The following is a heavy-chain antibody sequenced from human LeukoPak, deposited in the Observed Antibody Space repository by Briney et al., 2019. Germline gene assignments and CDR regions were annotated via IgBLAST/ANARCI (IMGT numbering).Heavy chain of an antibody. CDR3: AREPVGAIDY. D-gene: IGHD1-26*01. Sequence: PGGSLRLSCAASGFTFSSYEMNWVRQAPGKGLEWVSYISSSGSTIYHADSVKGRFTISRDNAKNSLYLQMNSLRAEDTAVYYCAREPVGAIDYWGQGTLVTVSS. CDR1: GFTFSSYE. CDR2: ISSSGSTI. V-gene: IGHV3-48*03. J-gene: IGHJ4*02.